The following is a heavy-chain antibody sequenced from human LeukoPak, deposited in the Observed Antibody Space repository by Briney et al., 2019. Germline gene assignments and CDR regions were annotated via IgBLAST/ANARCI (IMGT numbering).Heavy chain of an antibody. J-gene: IGHJ4*02. D-gene: IGHD3-10*01. CDR2: ISSSGSTI. CDR3: ARGRGAFYYFDY. V-gene: IGHV3-48*03. Sequence: PGGSLRLSCAASGFTFSSYEMNWVRQAPGKGLEWVSYISSSGSTIYYADSVKGRFTISRDNAKNSLYLQMNSLRAEDTAVYYCARGRGAFYYFDYWGQGTLVTVSS. CDR1: GFTFSSYE.